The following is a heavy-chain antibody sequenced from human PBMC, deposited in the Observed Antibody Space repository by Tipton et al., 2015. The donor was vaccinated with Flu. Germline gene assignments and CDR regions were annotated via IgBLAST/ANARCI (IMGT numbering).Heavy chain of an antibody. CDR3: TPNIAVAGTGDY. V-gene: IGHV3-15*01. J-gene: IGHJ4*02. Sequence: SLRLSCAASGFTFSNAWMSWVRQAPGKGLEWVGRIKSKTDGGTTDYAAPVKGRFTISRDDSKNTLYLQMNSLKTEDTAVYYCTPNIAVAGTGDYWGQGTLVTVSS. CDR2: IKSKTDGGTT. CDR1: GFTFSNAW. D-gene: IGHD6-19*01.